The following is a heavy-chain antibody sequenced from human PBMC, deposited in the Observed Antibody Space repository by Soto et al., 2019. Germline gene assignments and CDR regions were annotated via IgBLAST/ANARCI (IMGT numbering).Heavy chain of an antibody. CDR3: ARDITAVRFATTSYYGIDL. CDR2: ISYDGSNK. V-gene: IGHV3-30-3*01. J-gene: IGHJ6*04. CDR1: GFTFSSYA. Sequence: GGSLRLSCAASGFTFSSYAMHWVRQAPGKGLEWVAVISYDGSNKYYADSVKGRFTISRDNSKNTLYLQMNSLRAEDTAVYYCARDITAVRFATTSYYGIDLSRTGPMVTVSS. D-gene: IGHD3-3*01.